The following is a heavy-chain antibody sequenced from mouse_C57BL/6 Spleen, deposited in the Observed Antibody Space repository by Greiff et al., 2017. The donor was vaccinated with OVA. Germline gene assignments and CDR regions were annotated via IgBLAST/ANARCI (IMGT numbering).Heavy chain of an antibody. V-gene: IGHV3-6*01. Sequence: EVKLMESGPGLVKPSQSLSLTCSVTGYSITSGYYWNWIRQFPGNKLEWMGYISYDGSNNYNPSLKNRISITRDTSKNQFFLKLNSVTTEDTATYYCARDDYGSHFDYWGQGTTLTVSS. CDR3: ARDDYGSHFDY. CDR2: ISYDGSN. CDR1: GYSITSGYY. J-gene: IGHJ2*01. D-gene: IGHD1-1*01.